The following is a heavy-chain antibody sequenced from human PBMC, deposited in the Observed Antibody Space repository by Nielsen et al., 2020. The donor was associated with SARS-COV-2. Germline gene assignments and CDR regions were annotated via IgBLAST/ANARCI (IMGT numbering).Heavy chain of an antibody. J-gene: IGHJ4*02. CDR3: ARHVVVVAAKPFFDY. CDR1: GGSISSGDYY. CDR2: IYYSGST. Sequence: SETLSLTCTVSGGSISSGDYYWNWVRQPPGKGLEWIGHIYYSGSTYYNPSLKSRVTISVDTSKNQFSLKLSSVTAADTAVYYCARHVVVVAAKPFFDYWGQGTLVTVSS. D-gene: IGHD2-15*01. V-gene: IGHV4-30-4*01.